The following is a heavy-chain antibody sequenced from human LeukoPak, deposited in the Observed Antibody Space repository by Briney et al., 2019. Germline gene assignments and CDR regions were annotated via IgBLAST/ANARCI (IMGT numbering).Heavy chain of an antibody. J-gene: IGHJ4*02. CDR2: INPNSGGT. Sequence: GASVKVSCKASGYTFTDYYMHWVRQAPGQGLEWMGWINPNSGGTNYAQKFKGRVTMSRDTSVSTAYMELSRLRSDDTAVYYCARAGGDIVVVPAARPFDYWGQGTLVTVSS. D-gene: IGHD2-2*01. CDR3: ARAGGDIVVVPAARPFDY. V-gene: IGHV1-2*02. CDR1: GYTFTDYY.